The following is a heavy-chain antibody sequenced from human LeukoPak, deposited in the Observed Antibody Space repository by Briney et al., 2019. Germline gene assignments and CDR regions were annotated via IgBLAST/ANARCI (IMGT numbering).Heavy chain of an antibody. CDR3: ARAGYSSSWYTFDY. CDR1: GFTFSSYW. Sequence: PGGSLRLSCAASGFTFSSYWMHWVRQAPGKGLVWVSRINSDGISTNYADSVKGRFTISRDNDKNTLYLQMNSLRAEDTAVYYCARAGYSSSWYTFDYWGQGTLVTVSS. J-gene: IGHJ4*02. V-gene: IGHV3-74*01. CDR2: INSDGIST. D-gene: IGHD6-13*01.